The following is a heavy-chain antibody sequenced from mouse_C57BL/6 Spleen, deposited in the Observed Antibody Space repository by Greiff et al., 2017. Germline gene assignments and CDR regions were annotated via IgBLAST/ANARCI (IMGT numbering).Heavy chain of an antibody. V-gene: IGHV5-16*01. J-gene: IGHJ1*03. Sequence: EVQVVESEGGLVQPGSSMKLSCTASGFTFSDYYMAWVRQVPEKGLEWVANINYDGSSTYYLDSLKSRFIISRDNAKNILYLQMSSLKSEDTATYYCAREDYYGSSSGFDVWGTGTTVTVSS. CDR3: AREDYYGSSSGFDV. D-gene: IGHD1-1*01. CDR2: INYDGSST. CDR1: GFTFSDYY.